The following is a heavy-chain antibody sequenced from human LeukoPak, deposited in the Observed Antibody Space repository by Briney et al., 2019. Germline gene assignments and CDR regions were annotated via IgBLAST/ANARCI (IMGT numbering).Heavy chain of an antibody. D-gene: IGHD1-26*01. J-gene: IGHJ5*02. Sequence: GGSLRLSCAASGFTFSSYAMSWVRQAPGKGLEWVSAISGSGGSTYYADSVKGRFTISRDNSKNTVYLQMNSLRAEDTAVYYCAKGQAGRLPVHNWFDPWGQGTLVTVSS. V-gene: IGHV3-23*01. CDR1: GFTFSSYA. CDR3: AKGQAGRLPVHNWFDP. CDR2: ISGSGGST.